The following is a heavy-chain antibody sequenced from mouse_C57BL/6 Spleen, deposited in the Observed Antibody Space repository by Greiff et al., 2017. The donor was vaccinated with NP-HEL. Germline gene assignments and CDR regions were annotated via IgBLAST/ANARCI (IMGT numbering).Heavy chain of an antibody. CDR2: INPYNGGT. J-gene: IGHJ2*01. CDR3: ARRGFYYGSSPCYFDY. V-gene: IGHV1-19*01. Sequence: VQLQQSGPVLVKPGASVKMSCKASGYTFTDYYMNWVKQSHGKSLEWIGVINPYNGGTSYNQKLKGKATLTVDKSSSTAYMELNSLTSEDSAVYYCARRGFYYGSSPCYFDYWGQGTTLTVSS. D-gene: IGHD1-1*01. CDR1: GYTFTDYY.